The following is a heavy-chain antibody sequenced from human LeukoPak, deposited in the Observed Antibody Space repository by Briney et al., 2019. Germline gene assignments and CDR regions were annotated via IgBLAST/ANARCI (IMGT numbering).Heavy chain of an antibody. CDR3: AGDYGGFEGVMDV. CDR2: IHHSGST. J-gene: IGHJ6*02. D-gene: IGHD4-23*01. V-gene: IGHV4-59*08. Sequence: SETLSLTCTVSGVSMSACYWMWIRQPPGKGLEWIGYIHHSGSTNYNPSLRSRVTISVDTSKNQFSLKLSAVTAADTAVYYCAGDYGGFEGVMDVWGQGITVTVSS. CDR1: GVSMSACY.